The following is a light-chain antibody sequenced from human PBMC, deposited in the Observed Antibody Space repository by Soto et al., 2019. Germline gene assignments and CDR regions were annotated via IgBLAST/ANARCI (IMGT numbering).Light chain of an antibody. CDR2: EGT. J-gene: IGLJ1*01. CDR1: SSDVGAYKS. V-gene: IGLV2-14*01. CDR3: SSYAGNGTPI. Sequence: QSALAQPASVSASPGQSITISCTGTSSDVGAYKSVSWYQHSSGTAPKLMIYEGTYRPSGVSDRFSGSKSGNTASLTISGLQAEDEAEYYCSSYAGNGTPIFGTGTKLTVL.